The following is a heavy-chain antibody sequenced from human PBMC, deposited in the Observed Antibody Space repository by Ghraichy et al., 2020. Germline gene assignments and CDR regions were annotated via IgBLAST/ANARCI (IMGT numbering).Heavy chain of an antibody. CDR3: ARLGSYDFVWGSYRYTGFDE. V-gene: IGHV4-39*01. Sequence: SQTLSLTCTVSGGSISSSNYYWGWIRQPPGKGLEWIGSTYYSGSTYFNPSLKSRVTISVDTSKNQFSLKLRSVTAADTAVYYCARLGSYDFVWGSYRYTGFDEWSQGSLVTVSS. J-gene: IGHJ4*02. CDR2: TYYSGST. D-gene: IGHD3-16*02. CDR1: GGSISSSNYY.